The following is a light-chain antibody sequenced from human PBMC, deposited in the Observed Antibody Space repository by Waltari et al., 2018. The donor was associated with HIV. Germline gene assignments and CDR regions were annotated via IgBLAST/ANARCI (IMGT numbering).Light chain of an antibody. V-gene: IGKV1-9*01. CDR1: QNIYSY. CDR2: ATS. J-gene: IGKJ4*01. CDR3: QQVKGYPLT. Sequence: DIQLTQSPSFLSASVGDRVTITCRASQNIYSYLAWYQQKPGRAPQVLIYATSTLQSGVPSRFSGSGSGTEFALTIPNLQPDDFATYYCQQVKGYPLTFGGGTKGEIK.